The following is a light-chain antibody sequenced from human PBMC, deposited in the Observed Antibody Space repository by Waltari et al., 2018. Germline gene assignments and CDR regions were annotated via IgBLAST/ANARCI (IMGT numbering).Light chain of an antibody. J-gene: IGLJ3*02. V-gene: IGLV2-11*01. Sequence: SALTQPRSVSGSPGHSVTISCTGTTNDLGSYNYVSWYQQHPGKAPKLIILDVTKRPSGVPVRLSASKSGNTSSLTISGLRAEDEAEYYCCSYAGSYTWVFGGGTKLTVV. CDR1: TNDLGSYNY. CDR2: DVT. CDR3: CSYAGSYTWV.